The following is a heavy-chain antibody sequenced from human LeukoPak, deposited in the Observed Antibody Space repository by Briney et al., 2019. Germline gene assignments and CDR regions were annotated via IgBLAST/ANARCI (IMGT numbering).Heavy chain of an antibody. CDR1: GYKFSNYW. J-gene: IGHJ5*01. D-gene: IGHD5-24*01. Sequence: GESLKISCQGTGYKFSNYWVGWVRQVPEKGLEWMGIIYPGDYDTRYSPSFQGQVTISVDKSISTATLHWNSLKASDTAMYYCVRLWGREGYNLGLFDSWGQGTRVTVSS. CDR3: VRLWGREGYNLGLFDS. V-gene: IGHV5-51*01. CDR2: IYPGDYDT.